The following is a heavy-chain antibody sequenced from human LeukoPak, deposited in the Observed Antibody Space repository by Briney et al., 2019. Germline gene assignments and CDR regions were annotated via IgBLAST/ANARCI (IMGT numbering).Heavy chain of an antibody. CDR1: GFTVSSDY. Sequence: PGGSLRLPCAVSGFTVSSDYMYWVRQAPGKGLEWVSIIYGGDSISYADSVKGRFTMSIDNSKNTLYLQMNALRAEDTAVYHCATRSLWGQGTLVTVSS. CDR2: IYGGDSI. J-gene: IGHJ4*02. CDR3: ATRSL. V-gene: IGHV3-53*01. D-gene: IGHD6-19*01.